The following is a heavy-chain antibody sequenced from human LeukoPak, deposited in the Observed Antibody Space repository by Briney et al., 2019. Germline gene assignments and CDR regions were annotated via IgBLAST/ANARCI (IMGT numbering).Heavy chain of an antibody. J-gene: IGHJ5*02. D-gene: IGHD1-26*01. V-gene: IGHV3-23*01. CDR3: AKNSGSYGGVNWFDP. CDR1: GFTFSSYA. Sequence: GGSLRLSCAASGFTFSSYAMSWVRQAPGKEPEWVSAISGSGGSTYYADSVKGRFTISRDNSKNTLYLQMNSLRAEDTAVYYCAKNSGSYGGVNWFDPWGQGTLVAVSS. CDR2: ISGSGGST.